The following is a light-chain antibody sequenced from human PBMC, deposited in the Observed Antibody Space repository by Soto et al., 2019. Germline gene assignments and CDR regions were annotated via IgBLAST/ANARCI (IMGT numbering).Light chain of an antibody. CDR2: SSS. CDR1: QTILTY. V-gene: IGKV1-39*01. J-gene: IGKJ2*01. Sequence: DIQLSQSPSSLSASVGDRVTITCRASQTILTYLNWYQHKAGTAPKLLIYSSSTLQSGVPARFSGSGSGTAFTLTITSLHPEDFATYYCQQSYNPPVTFGQGTKVEI. CDR3: QQSYNPPVT.